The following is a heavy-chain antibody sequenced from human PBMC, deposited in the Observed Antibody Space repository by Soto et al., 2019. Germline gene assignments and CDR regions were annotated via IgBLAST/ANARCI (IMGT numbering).Heavy chain of an antibody. CDR2: ISSTTNYI. CDR1: GFTLSSYH. V-gene: IGHV3-21*01. Sequence: GGSLRLSCVASGFTLSSYHMDWVRQAPGKGLEWVSSISSTTNYIYYADSMKGRFTVSRDNAKNSVYLEMNSLSAEDTAVYYCARESEDLTSNFDYWGQGALVTVSS. CDR3: ARESEDLTSNFDY. J-gene: IGHJ4*02.